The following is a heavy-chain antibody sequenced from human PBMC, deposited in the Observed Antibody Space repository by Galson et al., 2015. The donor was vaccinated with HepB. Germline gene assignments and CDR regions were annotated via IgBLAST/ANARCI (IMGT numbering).Heavy chain of an antibody. Sequence: SLRLSCAASGFTFSSYWMHWVRQAPGKGLVWVSRINSDGSSTSYADSVKGRFTISRDNAKNTLYLQMNSLRAEDTAVYYCAKDGENDYFDYWGQGTLVTVSS. CDR1: GFTFSSYW. CDR2: INSDGSST. CDR3: AKDGENDYFDY. V-gene: IGHV3-74*01. D-gene: IGHD2-21*01. J-gene: IGHJ4*02.